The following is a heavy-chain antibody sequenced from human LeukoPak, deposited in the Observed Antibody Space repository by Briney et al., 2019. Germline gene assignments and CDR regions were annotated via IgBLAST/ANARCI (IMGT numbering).Heavy chain of an antibody. D-gene: IGHD3-10*01. Sequence: GGSLRLPCAASGFTFSSYGMHWVRQAPGKGLEWVALISYDGSNKYYSDSVKGRFTISRDNSKNTLYLQMNSLRPEDTAVYCCAKGRYTGSSFFDYWGQGTLVTVSS. CDR3: AKGRYTGSSFFDY. J-gene: IGHJ4*02. CDR1: GFTFSSYG. CDR2: ISYDGSNK. V-gene: IGHV3-30*18.